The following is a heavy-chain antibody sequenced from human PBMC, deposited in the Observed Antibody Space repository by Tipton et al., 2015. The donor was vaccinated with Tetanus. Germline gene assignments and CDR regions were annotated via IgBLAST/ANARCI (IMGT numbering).Heavy chain of an antibody. CDR2: ISGSGGDT. V-gene: IGHV3-23*01. J-gene: IGHJ6*02. Sequence: SGFTFSSYAMSWVRQVPGKGLEWVSTISGSGGDTYYADSVKGRFTISRDNAKNSLYLQMNSLRDEDTAVYYCARDNGGYDYYYYGMDVWGQGTTVTVSS. CDR1: GFTFSSYA. CDR3: ARDNGGYDYYYYGMDV. D-gene: IGHD5-12*01.